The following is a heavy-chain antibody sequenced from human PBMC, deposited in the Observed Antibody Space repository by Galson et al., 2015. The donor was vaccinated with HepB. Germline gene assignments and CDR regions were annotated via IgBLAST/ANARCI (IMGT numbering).Heavy chain of an antibody. D-gene: IGHD3-10*01. V-gene: IGHV3-21*01. CDR3: ARGGTELLWFGELSAYYYGMDV. CDR2: VSSSSSYI. J-gene: IGHJ6*02. Sequence: SLRLSCAASGFTFSSYSMNWVRQAPGKRLEWVSSVSSSSSYIYYADSVKGRFTISRDNAKNSLYLQMNSLRAEDTAVYYCARGGTELLWFGELSAYYYGMDVWGQGTTVTVSS. CDR1: GFTFSSYS.